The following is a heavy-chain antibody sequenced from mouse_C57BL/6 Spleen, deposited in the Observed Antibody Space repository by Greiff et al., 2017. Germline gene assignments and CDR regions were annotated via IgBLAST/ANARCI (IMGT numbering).Heavy chain of an antibody. CDR3: ARNYYGSSYVGYFDV. V-gene: IGHV3-6*01. D-gene: IGHD1-1*01. J-gene: IGHJ1*03. CDR2: ISYDGSN. CDR1: GYSITSGYY. Sequence: EVKLVESGPGLVKPSQSLSLTCSVTGYSITSGYYWNWIRQFPGNKLEWMGYISYDGSNNYNPSLKNRISITRDTSKNQFFLKLNSVTTEDTATYYCARNYYGSSYVGYFDVWGTGTTGTVAS.